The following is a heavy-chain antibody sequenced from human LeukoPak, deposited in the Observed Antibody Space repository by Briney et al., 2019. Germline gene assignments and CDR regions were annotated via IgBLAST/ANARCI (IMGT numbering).Heavy chain of an antibody. Sequence: GGSLRLSCAASGFTFSSYSMNWVRQAPGKGLEWVSSISSSSSYIYYADSVKGRFTISRDNAKNSLYLQMNSLRAEDTAVYYCARQIYCSGGSCYSSDYYYYMDVWGKGTTVTISS. CDR1: GFTFSSYS. V-gene: IGHV3-21*01. J-gene: IGHJ6*03. CDR3: ARQIYCSGGSCYSSDYYYYMDV. D-gene: IGHD2-15*01. CDR2: ISSSSSYI.